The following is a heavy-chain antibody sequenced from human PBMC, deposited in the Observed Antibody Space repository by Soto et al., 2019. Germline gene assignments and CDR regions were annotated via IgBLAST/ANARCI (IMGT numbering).Heavy chain of an antibody. V-gene: IGHV3-30*18. D-gene: IGHD5-18*01. Sequence: QVQLVESGGGVVQPGRSLRLSCAASGLTFRGYGMHWVRQAPGRGLEWVALISYDGSIRYYADSVRGRFTISRDNSKNTLYLQMNSLRAEDTAVYYCANSEYSRYKNIDVWGQGTTVTVSS. CDR3: ANSEYSRYKNIDV. J-gene: IGHJ6*02. CDR2: ISYDGSIR. CDR1: GLTFRGYG.